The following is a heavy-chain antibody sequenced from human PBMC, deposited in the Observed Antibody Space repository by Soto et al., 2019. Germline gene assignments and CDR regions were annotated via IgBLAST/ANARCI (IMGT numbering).Heavy chain of an antibody. Sequence: LRLSCAASGFTFSSYGMHWVRQAPGKGLEWVAVISYDGSNKYYADSVKGRFTISRDNSKNTLYLQMNSLRAEDTAVYYCAKYPRYCSGGSCYLPISDHDAFDIWGQGTMVTVS. CDR3: AKYPRYCSGGSCYLPISDHDAFDI. V-gene: IGHV3-30*18. D-gene: IGHD2-15*01. J-gene: IGHJ3*02. CDR1: GFTFSSYG. CDR2: ISYDGSNK.